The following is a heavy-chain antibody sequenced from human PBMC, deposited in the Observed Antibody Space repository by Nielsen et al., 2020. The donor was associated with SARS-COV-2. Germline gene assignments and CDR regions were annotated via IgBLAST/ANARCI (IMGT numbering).Heavy chain of an antibody. CDR3: AKDIAGVIVVVPAANHYYYYYGMDV. V-gene: IGHV3-53*01. J-gene: IGHJ6*02. CDR2: IYSGGST. D-gene: IGHD2-2*01. Sequence: GGSLRLSCAASGFTVSSNYMSWVRQAPGKGLEWVSVIYSGGSTYYADSVKGRFTISRDNSKNTLYLQMNSLRAEDTAVYYCAKDIAGVIVVVPAANHYYYYYGMDVWGQGTTVTVSS. CDR1: GFTVSSNY.